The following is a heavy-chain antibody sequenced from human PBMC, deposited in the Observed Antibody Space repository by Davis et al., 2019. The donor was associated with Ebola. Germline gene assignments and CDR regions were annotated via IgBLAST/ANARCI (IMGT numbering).Heavy chain of an antibody. J-gene: IGHJ6*02. CDR3: ARDRPLDFFFGDYYGMDV. Sequence: GESLKISCAASGFTFSTYSMSWVRQAPGKGLEWVSSISSDSDYIYYADSAKGRFTISRDNAKNSLYLQMNSLRAEDTAVYYWARDRPLDFFFGDYYGMDVWGQGTTVTVSS. V-gene: IGHV3-21*01. CDR1: GFTFSTYS. D-gene: IGHD3-16*01. CDR2: ISSDSDYI.